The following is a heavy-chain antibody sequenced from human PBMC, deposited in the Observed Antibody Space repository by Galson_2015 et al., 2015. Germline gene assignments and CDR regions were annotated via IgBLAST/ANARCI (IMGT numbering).Heavy chain of an antibody. CDR3: ARVWNYYGSGSRCGAFDI. Sequence: PALVKPTQTLTLTCTFSGFSLSTSGMCVSWIRQPPGKALGWLALIDWDDDKYYSTSLKTRLTISKDTSKNQVVLTMTNMDPVDTATYYCARVWNYYGSGSRCGAFDIWGQGTMVTVSS. CDR2: IDWDDDK. CDR1: GFSLSTSGMC. D-gene: IGHD3-10*01. V-gene: IGHV2-70*01. J-gene: IGHJ3*02.